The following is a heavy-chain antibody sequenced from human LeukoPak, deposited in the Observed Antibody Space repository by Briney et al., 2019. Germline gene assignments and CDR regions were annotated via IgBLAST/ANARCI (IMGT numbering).Heavy chain of an antibody. J-gene: IGHJ3*02. D-gene: IGHD4-17*01. CDR1: GYTFNSYG. CDR2: ISAYNGNT. V-gene: IGHV1-18*01. CDR3: ARDNADYGDAFNI. Sequence: GASVKVSCKASGYTFNSYGISWVRQAPGQGLEWMGWISAYNGNTNYAQKLQGRVTMTTDTSTSTAYMELRSLRSDATAVYYCARDNADYGDAFNIWGQGTMVTVSS.